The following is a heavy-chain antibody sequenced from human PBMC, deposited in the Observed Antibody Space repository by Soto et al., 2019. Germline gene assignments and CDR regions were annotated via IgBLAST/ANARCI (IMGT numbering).Heavy chain of an antibody. D-gene: IGHD2-21*02. J-gene: IGHJ4*02. CDR3: ASVGGYCGGDCYLYYFDY. CDR2: IIPILGRA. CDR1: GGTFSSYT. Sequence: QVQLVQSGAEVKKPGSSVKVSCKASGGTFSSYTISWVRQAPGQGLEWMGKIIPILGRAHYAQKFQGRVTXXDXXATTTAYRGQSLLRSVDADVYYCASVGGYCGGDCYLYYFDYWGQGTLVTVSS. V-gene: IGHV1-69*02.